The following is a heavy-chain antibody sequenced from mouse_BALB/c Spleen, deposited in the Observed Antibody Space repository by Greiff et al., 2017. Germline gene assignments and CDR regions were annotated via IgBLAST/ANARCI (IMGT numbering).Heavy chain of an antibody. CDR2: IDPENGNT. Sequence: EVQLQQSGAELVRPGASVKLSCKASGFNIKDYYMHWVMQRPEQGLEWIGWIDPENGNTIYDPKFQGKASITADTSSNSAYLQLSSLTSEDTAVYYCARGNYCREAWFAYWGQGTLVTVSA. V-gene: IGHV14-1*02. J-gene: IGHJ3*01. D-gene: IGHD1-1*01. CDR3: ARGNYCREAWFAY. CDR1: GFNIKDYY.